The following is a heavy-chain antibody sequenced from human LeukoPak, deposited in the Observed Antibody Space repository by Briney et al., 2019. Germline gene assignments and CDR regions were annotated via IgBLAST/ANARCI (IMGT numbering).Heavy chain of an antibody. CDR1: GFTFDKFA. Sequence: GGSLRLSCAASGFTFDKFALNWVRQAPGKGLEWVSGMSDSGGRTYHADSVKGRFTISRDNSKNTLYLQMNSLRAEDTAVYYCAKEGDSSGWDCIDYWGQGTLVTVSS. V-gene: IGHV3-23*01. J-gene: IGHJ4*02. CDR3: AKEGDSSGWDCIDY. CDR2: MSDSGGRT. D-gene: IGHD6-19*01.